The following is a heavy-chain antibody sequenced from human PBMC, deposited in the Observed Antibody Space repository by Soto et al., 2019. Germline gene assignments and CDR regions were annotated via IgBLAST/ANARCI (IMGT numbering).Heavy chain of an antibody. Sequence: PSEPLSLTCTVSGGSISSSSYYWGWNRQPPGKGLEWIGSIYYSGSTYYNPSLKSRVTISVDTSKNQFSLKLSSVTAADTAVYYCARHFNDQIAVAGSCFDYWGQGTLVTVSS. V-gene: IGHV4-39*01. CDR2: IYYSGST. D-gene: IGHD6-19*01. J-gene: IGHJ4*02. CDR3: ARHFNDQIAVAGSCFDY. CDR1: GGSISSSSYY.